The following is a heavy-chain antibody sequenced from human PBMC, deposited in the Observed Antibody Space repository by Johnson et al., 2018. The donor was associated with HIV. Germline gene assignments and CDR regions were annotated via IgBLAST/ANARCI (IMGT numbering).Heavy chain of an antibody. D-gene: IGHD1-26*01. CDR3: AFESGSYFRHAFDI. Sequence: QVQLVESGGGVVQPGRSLRLSCAASGFTFSNYAMHWVRQAPGKGLEWVAVISHDGSKKYYADSVEGRFTISRDNSKNTLYLQMNSLRSEDTAVYSCAFESGSYFRHAFDIWGQGTMVTVSS. V-gene: IGHV3-30*04. CDR1: GFTFSNYA. J-gene: IGHJ3*02. CDR2: ISHDGSKK.